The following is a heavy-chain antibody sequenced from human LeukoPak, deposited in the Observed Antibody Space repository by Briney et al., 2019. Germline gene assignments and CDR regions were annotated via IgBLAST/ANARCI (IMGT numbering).Heavy chain of an antibody. CDR3: ARQSWRNDAFDI. J-gene: IGHJ3*02. Sequence: ASVKVSCKASGYTFNRYGISWVRQAPGQGLEWMGWISTNSGYTGSAQNLQGRVTITTDTSTSTAYLELRSLTSDDTAVYYCARQSWRNDAFDIWGQGTMVTVSS. CDR1: GYTFNRYG. V-gene: IGHV1-18*01. CDR2: ISTNSGYT. D-gene: IGHD1-1*01.